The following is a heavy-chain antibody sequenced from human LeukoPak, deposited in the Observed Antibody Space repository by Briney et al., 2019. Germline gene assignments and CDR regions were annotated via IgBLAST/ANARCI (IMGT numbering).Heavy chain of an antibody. D-gene: IGHD3-3*01. CDR1: AGSISSGRYY. Sequence: SETLPHTCTASAGSISSGRYYWSWIRQPAGKGLQWIGRIYTSGSTNYNPSLQSQLTISVHTSKNQFSLKLSPVTAADTAVYYCARACGYYTSFYGFGPRGQGTLVTVS. V-gene: IGHV4-61*02. J-gene: IGHJ5*02. CDR3: ARACGYYTSFYGFGP. CDR2: IYTSGST.